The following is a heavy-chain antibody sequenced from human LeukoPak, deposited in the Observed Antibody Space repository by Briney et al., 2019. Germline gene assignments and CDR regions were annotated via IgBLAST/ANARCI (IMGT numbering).Heavy chain of an antibody. D-gene: IGHD6-13*01. Sequence: PSETLSLTCAVYGGSFSGYYWSWIRQPPGKELEWIGEINHSGSTNYNPSLKSRVTISVDTSKNQFSLKLSSVTAADTAVYYCARVGGSSWYYYYYYMDVWGKGTTVTVSS. CDR2: INHSGST. CDR1: GGSFSGYY. CDR3: ARVGGSSWYYYYYYMDV. V-gene: IGHV4-34*01. J-gene: IGHJ6*03.